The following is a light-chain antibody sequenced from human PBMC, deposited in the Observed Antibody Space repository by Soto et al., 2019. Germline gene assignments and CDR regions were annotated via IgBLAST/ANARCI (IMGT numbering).Light chain of an antibody. CDR3: QQRSTWPRT. CDR1: QSVGSY. Sequence: EVVLTQSPATLSLSPGESATLSCRASQSVGSYLSWYQQKPGQAPRLIMFDASNRALDTPARFSGTGSGTDFTLTISSLETEDFAVYYCQQRSTWPRTFGQGTKVE. CDR2: DAS. J-gene: IGKJ1*01. V-gene: IGKV3-11*01.